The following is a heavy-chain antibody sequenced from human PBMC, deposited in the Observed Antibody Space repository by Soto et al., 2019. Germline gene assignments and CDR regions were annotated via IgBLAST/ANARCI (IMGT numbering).Heavy chain of an antibody. CDR2: IIPILGIA. D-gene: IGHD6-13*01. CDR1: GGTFSSYT. J-gene: IGHJ6*03. Sequence: QVQLVQSGAEVKKPGSSVKVSCKASGGTFSSYTISWVRQAPGQGLEWMGRIIPILGIANYAQKFQGRVTITADKSTSTAYMELSSLRSEDTAVYYCARSVRQQLADDYYYYMDVWGKGTTVTVSS. V-gene: IGHV1-69*02. CDR3: ARSVRQQLADDYYYYMDV.